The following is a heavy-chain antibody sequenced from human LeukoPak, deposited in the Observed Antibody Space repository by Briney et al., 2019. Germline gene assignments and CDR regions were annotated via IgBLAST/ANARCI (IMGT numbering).Heavy chain of an antibody. Sequence: PGGSLRLSCAASGFTFSSYAMHWVRQAPGKGLEWVAVISYDGSNKYYADSVRGRFTISRDNSKNTLYLQMNSLRAEDTAVYYCARWAVAGTDAFDIWGQGTMVTVSS. CDR1: GFTFSSYA. D-gene: IGHD6-19*01. J-gene: IGHJ3*02. V-gene: IGHV3-30-3*01. CDR3: ARWAVAGTDAFDI. CDR2: ISYDGSNK.